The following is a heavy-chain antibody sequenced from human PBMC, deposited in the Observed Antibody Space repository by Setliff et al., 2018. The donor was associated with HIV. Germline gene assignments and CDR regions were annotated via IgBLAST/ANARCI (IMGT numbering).Heavy chain of an antibody. CDR1: GGSITSFY. D-gene: IGHD1-1*01. Sequence: PSETLSLTCTVSGGSITSFYWNWIRQPAGRGLEWIGRIYTSGSTNYSPSLKSRVSMSVDTSRNQLSLRLTSVTAADTAAYFCARTTILQESFDLWGQGTMVTVSS. V-gene: IGHV4-4*07. J-gene: IGHJ3*01. CDR3: ARTTILQESFDL. CDR2: IYTSGST.